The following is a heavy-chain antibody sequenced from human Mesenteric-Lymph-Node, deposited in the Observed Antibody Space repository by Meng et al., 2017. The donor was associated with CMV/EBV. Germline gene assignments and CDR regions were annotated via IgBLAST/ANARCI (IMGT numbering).Heavy chain of an antibody. Sequence: SVKVSCKASGYTFTGYYMHWVRQAPGQGLEWMGWINPNSGGTNYAQKFQGRVTMTRDTSISTAYMELSSLRSEDTAIYYCASHQQFCSGGSCYSLGYYYGMDVWGQGTTVTVSS. CDR2: INPNSGGT. D-gene: IGHD2-15*01. V-gene: IGHV1-2*02. J-gene: IGHJ6*02. CDR3: ASHQQFCSGGSCYSLGYYYGMDV. CDR1: GYTFTGYY.